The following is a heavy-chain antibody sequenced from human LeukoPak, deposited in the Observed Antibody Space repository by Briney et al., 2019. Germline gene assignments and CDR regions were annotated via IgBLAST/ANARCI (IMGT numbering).Heavy chain of an antibody. J-gene: IGHJ3*02. Sequence: GRSLRLSCAASGFTFSSYGMHRVRQAPGKGLEWVAVISYDGSNKYYADSVKGRFTISRDNSKNTLYLQMNSLRAEDTAVYYCARDPGGSQQYYYDSSERSDAFDIWGQGTMVTVSS. V-gene: IGHV3-30*03. CDR3: ARDPGGSQQYYYDSSERSDAFDI. D-gene: IGHD3-22*01. CDR1: GFTFSSYG. CDR2: ISYDGSNK.